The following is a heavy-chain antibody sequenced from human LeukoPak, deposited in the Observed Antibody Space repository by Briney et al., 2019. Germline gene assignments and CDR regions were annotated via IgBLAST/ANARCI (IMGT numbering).Heavy chain of an antibody. D-gene: IGHD1-26*01. CDR2: ISYDGSNK. J-gene: IGHJ4*02. CDR3: ARLSGSYYLGYFDY. V-gene: IGHV3-30-3*01. Sequence: GGSLRLSCAASGFTFSSYAMHWVRQAPGKGLEWVAVISYDGSNKYYADSVKGRFTISRDNSKNTLYLQMNSLRAEDTAVYYCARLSGSYYLGYFDYWGQGTLVTVSS. CDR1: GFTFSSYA.